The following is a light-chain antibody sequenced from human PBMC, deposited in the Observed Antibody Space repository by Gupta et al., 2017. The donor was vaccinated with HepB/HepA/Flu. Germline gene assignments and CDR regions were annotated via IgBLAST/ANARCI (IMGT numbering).Light chain of an antibody. V-gene: IGKV4-1*01. Sequence: DIMMTPPPDSLAVSLGERATINCKTSQSVLYSSNNKNYLAWYQQKPGQPPKLLIYWASTRESGVPDRFSGSGSGTDFTLTISSLQAEDVAVYYCHQFYNIPWTFGQGTKVEIK. CDR2: WAS. CDR3: HQFYNIPWT. J-gene: IGKJ1*01. CDR1: QSVLYSSNNKNY.